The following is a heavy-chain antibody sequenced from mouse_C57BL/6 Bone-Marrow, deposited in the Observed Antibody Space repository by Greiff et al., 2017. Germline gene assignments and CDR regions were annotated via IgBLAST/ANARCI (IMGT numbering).Heavy chain of an antibody. J-gene: IGHJ4*01. CDR3: ARPPGAMDY. CDR2: IHPNSGST. V-gene: IGHV1-64*01. Sequence: PGQGLEWIGMIHPNSGSTNYIEKFKSKTTLTVDKSSSPAYMQLSSLTSEDSAVYYCARPPGAMDYWGQGTSVTVSS.